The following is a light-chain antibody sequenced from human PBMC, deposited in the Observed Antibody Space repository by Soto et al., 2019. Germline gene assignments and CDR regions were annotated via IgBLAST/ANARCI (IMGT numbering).Light chain of an antibody. CDR2: LGS. Sequence: DVVMTQSPLSLPVTPGEPASISCRSSQSLLHSDGYNYLDLFLQRPGQSPQVLIYLGSNRAPGVPDRFSGSGSGTDFTLKISRVEAEDVGVYYCMQALQTPLTFGGGTKVEIK. J-gene: IGKJ4*01. CDR1: QSLLHSDGYNY. V-gene: IGKV2-28*01. CDR3: MQALQTPLT.